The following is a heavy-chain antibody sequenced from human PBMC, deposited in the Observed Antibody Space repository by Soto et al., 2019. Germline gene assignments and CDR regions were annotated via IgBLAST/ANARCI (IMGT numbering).Heavy chain of an antibody. CDR3: ARGTYYYGSGSYRWFDP. V-gene: IGHV4-39*07. J-gene: IGHJ5*02. Sequence: SETLSLTCTVSGGSISSSSYYWGWIRQPPGKGLEWIGSIYYSGSTNYNPSLKSRVTISVDTSKNQFSLKLSSVTAADTAVYYCARGTYYYGSGSYRWFDPWGQGTLVTVSS. D-gene: IGHD3-10*01. CDR2: IYYSGST. CDR1: GGSISSSSYY.